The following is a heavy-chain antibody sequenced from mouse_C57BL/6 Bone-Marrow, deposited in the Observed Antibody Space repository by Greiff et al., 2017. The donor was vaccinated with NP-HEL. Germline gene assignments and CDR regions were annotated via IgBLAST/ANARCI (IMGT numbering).Heavy chain of an antibody. CDR2: IDPSSSYT. D-gene: IGHD3-2*02. CDR3: ARSGYAMDY. Sequence: QVQLQQPGAELVRPGTSVKLSCKASGYTFTSYWMHWVKQRPGQGLEWIGVIDPSSSYTTYNQKFKGKATLTVDTSSSTAYMQLSSLTSDDSAVYYCARSGYAMDYWGQGTSVTVSS. V-gene: IGHV1-59*01. CDR1: GYTFTSYW. J-gene: IGHJ4*01.